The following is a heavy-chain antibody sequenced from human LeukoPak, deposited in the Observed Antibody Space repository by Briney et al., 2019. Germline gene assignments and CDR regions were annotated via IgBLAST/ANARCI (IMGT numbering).Heavy chain of an antibody. CDR3: ARDIAVAGPAYYYYMDV. D-gene: IGHD6-19*01. CDR2: INPNSGGT. J-gene: IGHJ6*03. Sequence: GASVKVSCKASGYTFTGYYMHWVRQAPGQGLEWMGWINPNSGGTNYAQKFQGRVTMTRDTSISTAYMELRSLRSDDTAVYYCARDIAVAGPAYYYYMDVWGKGTTVTISS. CDR1: GYTFTGYY. V-gene: IGHV1-2*02.